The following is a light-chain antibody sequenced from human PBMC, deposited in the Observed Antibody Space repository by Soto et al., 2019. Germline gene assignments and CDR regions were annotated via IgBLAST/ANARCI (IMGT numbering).Light chain of an antibody. J-gene: IGKJ5*01. Sequence: VELAQSPSTLSLSPGERATLSCRASQSVSSSYLAWYQQKPGQAPRLLIYGASSRATGIPDRFSGSGSGTDFTLTISRLEPEDFAVYYCQQYGSSPPITFGQGTRLEIK. CDR2: GAS. V-gene: IGKV3-20*01. CDR1: QSVSSSY. CDR3: QQYGSSPPIT.